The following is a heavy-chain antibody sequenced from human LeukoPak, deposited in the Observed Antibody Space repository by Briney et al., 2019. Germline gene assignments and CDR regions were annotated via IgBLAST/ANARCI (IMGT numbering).Heavy chain of an antibody. V-gene: IGHV1-2*02. Sequence: ASVKVSCKASGYTFSNNDINWVRQATGQGLEWMGWINPNSGGTNYAQKFQGRVTMTRDTSISTAYMELSRLRSDDTAVYYCARGIYRPLDYWGQGTLVTVSS. J-gene: IGHJ4*02. CDR3: ARGIYRPLDY. D-gene: IGHD1-14*01. CDR2: INPNSGGT. CDR1: GYTFSNND.